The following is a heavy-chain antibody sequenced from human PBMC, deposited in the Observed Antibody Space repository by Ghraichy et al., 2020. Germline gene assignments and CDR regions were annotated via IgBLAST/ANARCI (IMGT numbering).Heavy chain of an antibody. CDR1: GGSISSGGYY. D-gene: IGHD3-10*01. CDR3: ARVSEYYYGSGGTVDY. Sequence: SETLSLTCTVSGGSISSGGYYWSWIRQHPGKGLEWIGYIYYSGSTYYNPSLKSRVTISVDTSKNQFSLKLSSVTAADTAVYYCARVSEYYYGSGGTVDYWGQGTLVTVSS. J-gene: IGHJ4*02. CDR2: IYYSGST. V-gene: IGHV4-31*03.